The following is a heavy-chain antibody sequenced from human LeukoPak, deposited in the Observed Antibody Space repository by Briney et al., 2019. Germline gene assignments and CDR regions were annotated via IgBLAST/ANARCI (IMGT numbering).Heavy chain of an antibody. D-gene: IGHD4-23*01. CDR2: ISDSGDAT. V-gene: IGHV3-23*01. CDR1: GFIFSYYG. Sequence: GGPLRLSCEVSGFIFSYYGMNWVRQAPGKGLEWVSAISDSGDATYYADSVKGRFTISRDNSKSTLYLQMNNLRAEDTALYYCAKERGHSKPFDYWGQGTLVTVSP. J-gene: IGHJ4*02. CDR3: AKERGHSKPFDY.